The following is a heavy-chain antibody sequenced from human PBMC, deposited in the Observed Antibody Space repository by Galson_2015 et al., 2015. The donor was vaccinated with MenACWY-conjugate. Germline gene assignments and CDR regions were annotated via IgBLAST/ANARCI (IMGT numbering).Heavy chain of an antibody. CDR3: ARDGTPLVYAFYYYYGMDV. D-gene: IGHD2-8*01. J-gene: IGHJ6*02. V-gene: IGHV3-33*01. Sequence: SLRLSCAASGFTFSSYGMHWVRQAPGKGLEWVAVIWYVGSNKYYADSVKGRFTISRDNSKNTLYLQMNSLRAEDTAVYYCARDGTPLVYAFYYYYGMDVWGQGTTVTVSS. CDR2: IWYVGSNK. CDR1: GFTFSSYG.